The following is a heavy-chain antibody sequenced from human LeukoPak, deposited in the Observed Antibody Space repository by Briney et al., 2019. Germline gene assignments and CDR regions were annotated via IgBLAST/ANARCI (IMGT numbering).Heavy chain of an antibody. CDR1: GFTFSKAW. V-gene: IGHV3-11*06. Sequence: GGSLRLSCAASGFTFSKAWMNWVRQTPGKGLEWVSYISSSSSYTNYADSVKGRFTISRDNAKNSLYLQMSSLRAEDTAVYYCARYSRVAKYGMDVWGKGTTVTVSS. D-gene: IGHD2-15*01. CDR2: ISSSSSYT. J-gene: IGHJ6*04. CDR3: ARYSRVAKYGMDV.